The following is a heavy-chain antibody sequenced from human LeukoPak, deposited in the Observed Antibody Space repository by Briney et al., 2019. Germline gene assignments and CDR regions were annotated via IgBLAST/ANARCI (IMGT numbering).Heavy chain of an antibody. J-gene: IGHJ4*02. V-gene: IGHV1-69*05. CDR1: GGTFSSYA. CDR3: ATSGGYCSGGSCYGY. Sequence: SVKVSCKASGGTFSSYAIRWVRQAPGQGLEWMGGIIPIFGTANYAQKFQGRVTITTDESTSTAYMELSSLRSEDTAVYYCATSGGYCSGGSCYGYWGQGTLVTVSS. CDR2: IIPIFGTA. D-gene: IGHD2-15*01.